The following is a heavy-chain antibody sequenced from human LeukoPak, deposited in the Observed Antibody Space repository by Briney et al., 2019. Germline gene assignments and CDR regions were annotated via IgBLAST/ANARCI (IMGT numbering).Heavy chain of an antibody. CDR2: IYTSGST. CDR3: AREAGNSSGYYYDKGAFDI. J-gene: IGHJ3*02. D-gene: IGHD3-22*01. Sequence: PSETLSLTCTVSGGSISSYHWGWIRQPAGKGLEWIGRIYTSGSTSYNPSLKSRVTMSVDTSKNQFSLKLSSVTAADTAVYYCAREAGNSSGYYYDKGAFDIWGQGTMVTVSS. CDR1: GGSISSYH. V-gene: IGHV4-4*07.